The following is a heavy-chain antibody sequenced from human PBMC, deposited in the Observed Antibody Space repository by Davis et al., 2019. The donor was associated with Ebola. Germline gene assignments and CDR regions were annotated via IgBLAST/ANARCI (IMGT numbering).Heavy chain of an antibody. J-gene: IGHJ5*02. CDR2: INHSGST. Sequence: ESLKISCAASGFTFSSYWMSWVRQAPGKGLEWIGEINHSGSTNYNPSLKSRLIISVDTSKNQFSLQLNSVTAADTAVYYCARVLQQVVRLDPWGQGTLVIVSS. D-gene: IGHD6-6*01. CDR1: GFTFSSYW. CDR3: ARVLQQVVRLDP. V-gene: IGHV4-34*01.